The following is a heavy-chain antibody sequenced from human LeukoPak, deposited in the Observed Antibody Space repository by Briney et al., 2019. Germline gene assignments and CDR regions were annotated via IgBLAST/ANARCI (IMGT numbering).Heavy chain of an antibody. CDR1: GGTFISYA. CDR2: IIPIFGTA. D-gene: IGHD2-15*01. CDR3: ARESCSGGSCSPAA. Sequence: SVKVSCKASGGTFISYAISWVRQAPGQGLEWMGGIIPIFGTANYAQKFQGRVTITADESTSTAYMELSSLRSEDTAVYYCARESCSGGSCSPAAWGQGTLATVSS. V-gene: IGHV1-69*13. J-gene: IGHJ4*02.